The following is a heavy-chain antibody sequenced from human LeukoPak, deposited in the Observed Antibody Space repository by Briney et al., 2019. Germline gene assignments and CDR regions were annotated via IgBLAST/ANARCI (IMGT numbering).Heavy chain of an antibody. CDR2: INPNSGGT. V-gene: IGHV1-2*02. Sequence: ASVKVSCKASGYTFTGYYMHWVRQAPGQGLEWMGWINPNSGGTNYAQKFQGRVTMTRDTSISTAYMELSRLRSDDTAVYYCARYSGDYYGSGSYPAGYYYYYYMDVWDKGTTVTVSS. D-gene: IGHD3-10*01. CDR1: GYTFTGYY. J-gene: IGHJ6*03. CDR3: ARYSGDYYGSGSYPAGYYYYYYMDV.